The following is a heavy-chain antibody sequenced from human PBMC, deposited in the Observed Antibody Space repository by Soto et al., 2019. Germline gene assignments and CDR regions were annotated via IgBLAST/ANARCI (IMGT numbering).Heavy chain of an antibody. J-gene: IGHJ2*01. Sequence: QVQLQESGPGLVKPSQTLSLTCTVSGGSINIGGFYWSWVRQHPGKGLAWIGYIYHSGSTYYNPSVKSRVTISEDTSMIQFSLKLSSVTGWDTVVYYCARRGFSYGGGYFDLWGRGTLVTVSS. CDR1: GGSINIGGFY. CDR2: IYHSGST. D-gene: IGHD5-18*01. V-gene: IGHV4-31*03. CDR3: ARRGFSYGGGYFDL.